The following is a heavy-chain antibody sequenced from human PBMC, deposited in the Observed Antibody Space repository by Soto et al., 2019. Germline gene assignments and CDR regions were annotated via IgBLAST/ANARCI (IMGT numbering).Heavy chain of an antibody. CDR3: VKKSIGTVTNPVYWSFDL. CDR1: GFTFINYA. Sequence: EVQLLESGGGLIQPGGSLRLSCTASGFTFINYAMNWVRQAPGKGLEWVAGTSGGGDVACYADSVKGRFAISRDNSKNTMSLQMNSLRAEDTALYYCVKKSIGTVTNPVYWSFDLWGRGTLVTVSS. CDR2: TSGGGDVA. V-gene: IGHV3-23*01. D-gene: IGHD4-17*01. J-gene: IGHJ2*01.